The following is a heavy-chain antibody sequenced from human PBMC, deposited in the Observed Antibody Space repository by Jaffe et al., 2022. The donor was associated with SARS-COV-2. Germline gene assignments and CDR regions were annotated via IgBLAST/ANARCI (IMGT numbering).Heavy chain of an antibody. CDR2: IYYSGST. J-gene: IGHJ4*02. CDR1: GGSISSYY. Sequence: QVQLQESGPGLVKPSETLSLTCTVSGGSISSYYWSWIRQPPGKGLEWIGYIYYSGSTNYNPSLKSRVTISVDTSKNQFSLKLSSVTAADTAVYYCARGYYYDSSGPLDYWGQGTLVTVSS. CDR3: ARGYYYDSSGPLDY. V-gene: IGHV4-59*01. D-gene: IGHD3-22*01.